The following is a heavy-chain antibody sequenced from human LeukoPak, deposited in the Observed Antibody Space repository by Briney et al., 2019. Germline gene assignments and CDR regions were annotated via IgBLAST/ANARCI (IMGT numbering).Heavy chain of an antibody. J-gene: IGHJ3*02. D-gene: IGHD4-17*01. V-gene: IGHV3-7*01. CDR3: ATATVTTGRAFDI. Sequence: GGSLRLSCAASGFTFSSYWMSWVRQAPGKGLEWVANIKQDGSEKYYVDSVKGRFTISRDNAKNSLYLQMNSLRAEDTAVYYCATATVTTGRAFDIWGQGTMVTVSS. CDR1: GFTFSSYW. CDR2: IKQDGSEK.